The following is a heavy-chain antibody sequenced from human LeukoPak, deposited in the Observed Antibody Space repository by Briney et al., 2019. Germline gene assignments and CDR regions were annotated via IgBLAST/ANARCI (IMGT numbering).Heavy chain of an antibody. D-gene: IGHD3-3*01. Sequence: PGGSLRLSCAASGFTFSHYGMHWVRQAPGRGLEWVSIISGTSDTKQYGDSVRGRFTTSRDNPRNTLYLQMNSLRADDTAVYYCAKADATIGGAFDIWGQGTMVTVSS. CDR3: AKADATIGGAFDI. CDR1: GFTFSHYG. V-gene: IGHV3-23*01. J-gene: IGHJ3*02. CDR2: ISGTSDTK.